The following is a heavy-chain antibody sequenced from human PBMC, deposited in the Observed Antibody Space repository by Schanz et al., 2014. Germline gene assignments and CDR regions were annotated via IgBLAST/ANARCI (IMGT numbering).Heavy chain of an antibody. V-gene: IGHV3-23*01. Sequence: EVQLLDSGGGLVQPGGSLRLSCAASGFTLSSYWMHWVRQVPGKGLEWVSAISGSGGSTYYADSVKGRFTISRDNSKNTLYLQINSLRAEDTAVYYCAKDPSHGDYDYYFDYWGQGTLVTVSS. CDR1: GFTLSSYW. J-gene: IGHJ4*02. D-gene: IGHD3-22*01. CDR3: AKDPSHGDYDYYFDY. CDR2: ISGSGGST.